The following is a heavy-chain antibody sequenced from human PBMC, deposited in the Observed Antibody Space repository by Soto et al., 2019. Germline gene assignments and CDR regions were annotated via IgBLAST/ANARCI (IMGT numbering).Heavy chain of an antibody. CDR1: GFSFGTYA. CDR2: IMNSGAGT. D-gene: IGHD3-16*01. J-gene: IGHJ4*02. Sequence: GGSLRLSCAASGFSFGTYAMSWVRQAPGKGLEWVSTIMNSGAGTYYPDSMMGRFTISRDNSKNTVYLQMNSLRAEDTAVYYCARGGTHWYFNFWGQGTLVTVSS. CDR3: ARGGTHWYFNF. V-gene: IGHV3-23*01.